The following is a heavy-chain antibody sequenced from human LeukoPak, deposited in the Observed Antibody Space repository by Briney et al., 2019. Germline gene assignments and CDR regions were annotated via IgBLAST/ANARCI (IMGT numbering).Heavy chain of an antibody. Sequence: AGGSLRLACAASGFTFRSYGVSWVRQAPGKWVEWVSCISGGGGSTYYADSVKGRFTISRDNSKNTLYLQMNSLRAEDTAVYYCAKVALSSSGTYYPLDYWGQGTLVTVSS. D-gene: IGHD1-26*01. CDR1: GFTFRSYG. V-gene: IGHV3-23*01. J-gene: IGHJ4*02. CDR3: AKVALSSSGTYYPLDY. CDR2: ISGGGGST.